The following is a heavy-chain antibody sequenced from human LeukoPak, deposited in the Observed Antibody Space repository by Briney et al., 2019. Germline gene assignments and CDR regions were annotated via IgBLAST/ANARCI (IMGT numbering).Heavy chain of an antibody. J-gene: IGHJ5*02. CDR1: GFIFSSYA. CDR3: AKDELRTKWLDP. V-gene: IGHV3-23*01. D-gene: IGHD2-8*01. Sequence: GGSLRLSCVGSGFIFSSYAMTWVRQAPGKGLEWVSGISGSGGSTYYADSVKGRFTIFRDNSQNTLYLQMNSLRAEDMAVYYCAKDELRTKWLDPWGQGTLVTVSS. CDR2: ISGSGGST.